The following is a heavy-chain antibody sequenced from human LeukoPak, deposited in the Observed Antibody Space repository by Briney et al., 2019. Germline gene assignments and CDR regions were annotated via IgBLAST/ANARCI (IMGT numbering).Heavy chain of an antibody. CDR3: ARDRGSWETRAFDY. V-gene: IGHV4-4*02. D-gene: IGHD6-13*01. J-gene: IGHJ4*02. CDR1: GGSISSSNW. CDR2: IYHSGST. Sequence: PSETLSLTCAVSGGSISSSNWWSWARQPPGKGLEWIGEIYHSGSTNYNPSLKSRVTISVDKSKNQFSLKLSSVTAADTAVYYCARDRGSWETRAFDYWGQGTLVTVSS.